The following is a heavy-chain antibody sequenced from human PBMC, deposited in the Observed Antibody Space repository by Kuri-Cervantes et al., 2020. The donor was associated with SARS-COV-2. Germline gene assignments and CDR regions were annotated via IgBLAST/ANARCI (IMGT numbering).Heavy chain of an antibody. Sequence: SETLSLTCGVSGASFGNYHWSWVRQPPGKGLEWIGDIIYSGSTNYSPSLKSRVTISVDTSKNHFSLNLASVTAADTAVYHCARLRCLNRDWFATGYYMDVWGKGTKVTVSS. CDR1: GASFGNYH. CDR3: ARLRCLNRDWFATGYYMDV. J-gene: IGHJ6*03. V-gene: IGHV4-34*12. CDR2: IIYSGST. D-gene: IGHD3-9*01.